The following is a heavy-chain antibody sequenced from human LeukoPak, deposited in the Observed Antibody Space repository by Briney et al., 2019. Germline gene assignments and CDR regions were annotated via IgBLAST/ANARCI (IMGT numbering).Heavy chain of an antibody. D-gene: IGHD3-10*01. CDR2: MNANSGCT. J-gene: IGHJ6*03. CDR3: ARGSRVRGRRNYYYYYMDV. V-gene: IGHV1-2*02. CDR1: GYTFTSYY. Sequence: ASVKVSCKASGYTFTSYYMHWVRQAPGQGLEWMGWMNANSGCTNYAQKFQGRVTMTRDTAISTAYMELSSLSSEDTAVYYCARGSRVRGRRNYYYYYMDVWGKGTAVTVSS.